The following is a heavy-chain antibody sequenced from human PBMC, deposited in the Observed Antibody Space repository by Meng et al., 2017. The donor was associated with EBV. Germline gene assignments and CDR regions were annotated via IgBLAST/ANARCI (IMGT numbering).Heavy chain of an antibody. Sequence: QLPVHSEGHGLVKPSATLSLAVACYVGSVSGSYCSWIRKPPGKGLEWIGKSNHSESTNYNPSLKIRVTISVDTSKNQFSLKLSSVTAADTAVYDCASGRWLQPGSYFDYWGQGTLVTVSS. D-gene: IGHD5-24*01. CDR1: VGSVSGSY. J-gene: IGHJ4*02. CDR2: SNHSEST. CDR3: ASGRWLQPGSYFDY. V-gene: IGHV4-34*01.